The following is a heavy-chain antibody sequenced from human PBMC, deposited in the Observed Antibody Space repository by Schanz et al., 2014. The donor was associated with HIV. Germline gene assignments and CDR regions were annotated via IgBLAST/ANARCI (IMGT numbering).Heavy chain of an antibody. J-gene: IGHJ4*02. D-gene: IGHD6-19*01. Sequence: LLESGGGLVQPGGSLRLSCAASGFTFSTYAMSWVRQAPGKGLEWVSGMRGSDDSTFYADSVKGRLTISRDNSKNTLYIQMNSLRAEDTAIYYCAKTSYGWYFDYWGQGTLVTVSS. CDR2: MRGSDDST. CDR3: AKTSYGWYFDY. CDR1: GFTFSTYA. V-gene: IGHV3-23*01.